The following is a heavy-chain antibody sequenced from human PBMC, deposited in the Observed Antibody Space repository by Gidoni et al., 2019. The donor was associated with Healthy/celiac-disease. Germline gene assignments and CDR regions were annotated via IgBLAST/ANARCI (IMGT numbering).Heavy chain of an antibody. V-gene: IGHV3-73*01. CDR2: IRSKANSYAT. Sequence: EVQLVESGGGLVQPGGSLKLSCAASGFTFSGSAMHWVRQASGKGLGWVGRIRSKANSYATTYAASVKGRVTISRDDSKNTAYLQMNSLKTEDTAVYYCTAVGATTVGNPGRRDYWGQGTLVNVSS. J-gene: IGHJ4*02. D-gene: IGHD1-26*01. CDR1: GFTFSGSA. CDR3: TAVGATTVGNPGRRDY.